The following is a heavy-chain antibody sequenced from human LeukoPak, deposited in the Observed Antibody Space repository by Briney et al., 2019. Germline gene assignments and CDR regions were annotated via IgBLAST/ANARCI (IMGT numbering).Heavy chain of an antibody. V-gene: IGHV3-74*01. D-gene: IGHD2-15*01. CDR1: GFTFSSYW. Sequence: GGSLRLSCAASGFTFSSYWMHWVRQPPGKGLVWVSRLNTDGSRTSYADSVKGRFTISSDNAKNMLYLQMNSLRAEDTAVYYCARESYCSGGSCYSGRAFDIWGQGTMVTVSS. CDR2: LNTDGSRT. CDR3: ARESYCSGGSCYSGRAFDI. J-gene: IGHJ3*02.